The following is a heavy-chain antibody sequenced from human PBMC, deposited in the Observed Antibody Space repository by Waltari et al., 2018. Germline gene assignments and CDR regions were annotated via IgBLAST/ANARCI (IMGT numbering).Heavy chain of an antibody. CDR1: GYTFTGYY. CDR3: ARDQGTWYSSSWWVAY. V-gene: IGHV1-2*06. D-gene: IGHD6-13*01. J-gene: IGHJ4*02. CDR2: INPNRGGT. Sequence: QVQLVQSGAEVKKPGASVKVSCKASGYTFTGYYMHWVRQAPGQGLEWMGRINPNRGGTNYAQKFQGRVTMTRDTSISTAYMELSRLRSDDTAVYYCARDQGTWYSSSWWVAYWGQGTLVTVSS.